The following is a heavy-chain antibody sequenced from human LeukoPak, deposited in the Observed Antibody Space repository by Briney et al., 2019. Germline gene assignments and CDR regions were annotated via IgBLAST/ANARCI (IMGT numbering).Heavy chain of an antibody. CDR2: INHSGST. CDR3: ARVTPAGTTGNWFDP. CDR1: GGSFSGYY. D-gene: IGHD4-11*01. Sequence: SETLSLTCAVYGGSFSGYYWSWIRQPPGKGLEWIGEINHSGSTNYNPSLKSRVTISVDTSKNQFSLNLRSVTAADTAVYYCARVTPAGTTGNWFDPWGQGTLVTVSS. V-gene: IGHV4-34*01. J-gene: IGHJ5*02.